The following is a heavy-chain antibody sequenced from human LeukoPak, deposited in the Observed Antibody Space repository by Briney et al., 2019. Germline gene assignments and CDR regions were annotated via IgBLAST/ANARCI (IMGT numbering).Heavy chain of an antibody. CDR1: GFTFSSYE. D-gene: IGHD4-23*01. Sequence: PGGSLRLSCAASGFTFSSYEMNWVRQAPGKGLEWVSYISSSGSTIYYADSVKGRFTISRDNAKHSLYLQMNSLRAEDTAVYYCARDYGGSSPFDYWGQGTLVTVSS. CDR2: ISSSGSTI. J-gene: IGHJ4*02. CDR3: ARDYGGSSPFDY. V-gene: IGHV3-48*03.